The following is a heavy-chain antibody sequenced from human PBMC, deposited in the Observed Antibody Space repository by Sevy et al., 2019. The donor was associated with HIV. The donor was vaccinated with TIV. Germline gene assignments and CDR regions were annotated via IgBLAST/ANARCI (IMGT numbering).Heavy chain of an antibody. CDR1: GFTFSSYS. CDR3: ARDGVGGIDWEFDY. CDR2: ISTSSSYI. V-gene: IGHV3-21*01. Sequence: GGSLRLSCAASGFTFSSYSMNWVRQAPGKGLEWVSSISTSSSYIYYADSVKGRFTISRDNAKNSLYLQMNSLRAEDTAVYYCARDGVGGIDWEFDYWGQGTLVTVSS. D-gene: IGHD1-26*01. J-gene: IGHJ4*02.